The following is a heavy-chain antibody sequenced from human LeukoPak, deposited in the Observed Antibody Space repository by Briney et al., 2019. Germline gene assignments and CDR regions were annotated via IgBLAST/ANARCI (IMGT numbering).Heavy chain of an antibody. D-gene: IGHD2-2*01. CDR2: IIPIFGTA. J-gene: IGHJ4*02. CDR3: ASRLYCSNTRCRNFPFAY. CDR1: GGTFSSYA. Sequence: SVKVSCKASGGTFSSYAINWVRQAPGQGLEWMGGIIPIFGTANYAQKFQDRVTITADESTSTAYMELSSLRSEDTAIYYCASRLYCSNTRCRNFPFAYWGQGTLVTVSS. V-gene: IGHV1-69*13.